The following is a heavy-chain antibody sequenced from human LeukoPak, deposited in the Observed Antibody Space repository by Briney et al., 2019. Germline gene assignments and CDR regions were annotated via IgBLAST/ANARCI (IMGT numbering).Heavy chain of an antibody. Sequence: ASVKVSCKASGYTFTDYYVHWVRQAPGQGLEWMAWINPNSGGTYYAQNFHDRITLTRDTSISTAYMELSRLRSDDTAIYYCARANALYCSSTSCLFDYWGQGTLVTVSS. V-gene: IGHV1-2*02. CDR2: INPNSGGT. J-gene: IGHJ4*02. CDR3: ARANALYCSSTSCLFDY. D-gene: IGHD2-2*01. CDR1: GYTFTDYY.